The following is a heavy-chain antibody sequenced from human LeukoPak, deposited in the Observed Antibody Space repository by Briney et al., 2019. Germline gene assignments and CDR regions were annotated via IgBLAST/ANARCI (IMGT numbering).Heavy chain of an antibody. Sequence: SETLSLTCAVSGYSIRSSNWWGWIRQPPGKGLEWIGYIYYSGSTYYNPSLKSRVTMSVDTSKNQFSLKLSSVTAVDTAVYYCARGSGILDASDIWGQGTMVSVSS. CDR3: ARGSGILDASDI. CDR2: IYYSGST. CDR1: GYSIRSSNW. J-gene: IGHJ3*02. D-gene: IGHD3-10*01. V-gene: IGHV4-28*03.